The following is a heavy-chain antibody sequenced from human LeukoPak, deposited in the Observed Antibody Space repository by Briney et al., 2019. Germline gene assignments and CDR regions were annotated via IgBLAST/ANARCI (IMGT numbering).Heavy chain of an antibody. Sequence: GGSLRLSCEASGFMFDDYGLSWVRQVPGTGLEWVSGIDWSGEKTYYSDSVKGRFTISRDNAQKSLYLQMNSLRAEDMALYYCAKGPSIAVADYPDYWGQGTLVTVSS. CDR1: GFMFDDYG. CDR2: IDWSGEKT. CDR3: AKGPSIAVADYPDY. J-gene: IGHJ4*02. D-gene: IGHD6-19*01. V-gene: IGHV3-20*04.